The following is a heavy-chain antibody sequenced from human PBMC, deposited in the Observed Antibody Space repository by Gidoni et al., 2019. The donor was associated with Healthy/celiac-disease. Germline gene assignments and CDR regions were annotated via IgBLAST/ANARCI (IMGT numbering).Heavy chain of an antibody. V-gene: IGHV4-34*01. CDR1: GGSFSGYY. Sequence: QVQLQQWGAGLLKPSETLSLTCAVDGGSFSGYYWSWIRQPPGKGLEWIGEINHSGSTHYNPSLKSRVTISVDTSKNQFSLKLSSVTAADTAVYYCARGRPGAAAGKSAAGNDLWGRGTLVTVSS. J-gene: IGHJ2*01. CDR3: ARGRPGAAAGKSAAGNDL. D-gene: IGHD6-13*01. CDR2: INHSGST.